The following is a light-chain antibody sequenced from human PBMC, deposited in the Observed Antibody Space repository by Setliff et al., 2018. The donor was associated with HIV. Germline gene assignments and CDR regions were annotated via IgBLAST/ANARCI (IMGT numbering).Light chain of an antibody. CDR1: SSDVGGYNY. CDR3: ISFATGTTAFEI. CDR2: DVS. V-gene: IGLV2-14*03. J-gene: IGLJ2*01. Sequence: QSVLTQPASVSGSPGQSITISCTGTSSDVGGYNYVSWYQQHPGKAPKLMIYDVSNRPSGVSNRFSGSKSGNTASLTTSGLQAEDEADYYCISFATGTTAFEIFGGGTKVTV.